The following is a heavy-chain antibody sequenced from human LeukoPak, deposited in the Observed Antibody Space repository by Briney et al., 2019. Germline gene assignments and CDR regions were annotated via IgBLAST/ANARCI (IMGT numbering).Heavy chain of an antibody. J-gene: IGHJ4*02. CDR2: IYYSGST. V-gene: IGHV4-31*03. Sequence: SQTLSLTCTVSGGSISSGGYYWSWIRQHPGKGLKWIGYIYYSGSTYYNPSLKSRVTISVDTSKNQFSLKLSSVTAADTAVYYCARAGVATIKFDYWGQGTLVTVSS. CDR3: ARAGVATIKFDY. D-gene: IGHD5-12*01. CDR1: GGSISSGGYY.